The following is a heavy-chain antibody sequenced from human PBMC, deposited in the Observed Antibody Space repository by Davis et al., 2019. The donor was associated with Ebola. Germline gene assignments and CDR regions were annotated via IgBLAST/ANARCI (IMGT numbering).Heavy chain of an antibody. D-gene: IGHD3-3*01. Sequence: MPSETLSLTCTVSGGSISSYYWSWIRQPPGKGLEWIGYIYYSGSTNYNPSLKSRVTISVDTSKNQFSLKLRSVTAADTAGYYCARNCKDDFWSGYKGSRYGMDVWGQGTTVTVSS. CDR3: ARNCKDDFWSGYKGSRYGMDV. CDR1: GGSISSYY. CDR2: IYYSGST. J-gene: IGHJ6*02. V-gene: IGHV4-59*08.